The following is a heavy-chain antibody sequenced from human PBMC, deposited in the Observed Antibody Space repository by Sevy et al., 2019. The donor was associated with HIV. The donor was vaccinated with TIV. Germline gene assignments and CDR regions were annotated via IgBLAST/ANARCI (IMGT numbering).Heavy chain of an antibody. CDR2: IFPIFATA. CDR1: GGTCSSSA. D-gene: IGHD6-19*01. V-gene: IGHV1-69*13. J-gene: IGHJ4*02. Sequence: ASVKVSCKASGGTCSSSAISWVRQAPGQGLEWMGGIFPIFATANYAQKFQGRLTITADESTCTAYMELSSLRSDDTPVYYCTSGLAVSVDYWGQGTLVTVSS. CDR3: TSGLAVSVDY.